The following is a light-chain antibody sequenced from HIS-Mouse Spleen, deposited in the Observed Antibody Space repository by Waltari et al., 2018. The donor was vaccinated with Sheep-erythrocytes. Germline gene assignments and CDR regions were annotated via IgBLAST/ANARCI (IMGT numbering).Light chain of an antibody. CDR2: DAS. Sequence: DIQMTQSPSSLSASVGDRVTITCQASQDISNYLNWYQQKQGKAPKLLIYDASKLETGVPSRFSGSGSGTDFTFTISSLQPEDIATYYCQQYDNLPLTFGGGTKVEIE. V-gene: IGKV1-33*01. J-gene: IGKJ4*01. CDR3: QQYDNLPLT. CDR1: QDISNY.